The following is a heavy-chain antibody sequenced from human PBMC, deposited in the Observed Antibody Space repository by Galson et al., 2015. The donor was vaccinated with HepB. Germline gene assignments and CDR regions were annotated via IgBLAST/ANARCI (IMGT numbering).Heavy chain of an antibody. CDR1: GFTFSNAW. CDR2: IKSKTDGGTT. Sequence: SLRLSCAASGFTFSNAWMSWVRQAPGKGLEWVGRIKSKTDGGTTDYAAPVKGRFTISRDDSKNTLYLQMNSLKTEDTAVYYCTTERLEWLVPFDYWGQGTLVTVSS. V-gene: IGHV3-15*01. J-gene: IGHJ4*02. D-gene: IGHD6-19*01. CDR3: TTERLEWLVPFDY.